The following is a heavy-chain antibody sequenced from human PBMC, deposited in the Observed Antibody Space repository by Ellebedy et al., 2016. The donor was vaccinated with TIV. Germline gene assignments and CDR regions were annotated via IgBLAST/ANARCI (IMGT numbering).Heavy chain of an antibody. Sequence: PGGSLRLSCAASGFTFSSYSMSWVRQAPGKGPEWVSSISSSSSSIYYADSVKGRFTISRDNAKNSLYLQKNSLRAEDTAVYYCAREYYYGSGSYSINAFDIWGQGTMVTVSS. CDR2: ISSSSSSI. V-gene: IGHV3-21*01. CDR3: AREYYYGSGSYSINAFDI. CDR1: GFTFSSYS. J-gene: IGHJ3*02. D-gene: IGHD3-10*01.